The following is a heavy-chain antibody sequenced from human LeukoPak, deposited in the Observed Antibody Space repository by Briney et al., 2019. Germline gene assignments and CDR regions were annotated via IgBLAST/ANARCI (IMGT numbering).Heavy chain of an antibody. Sequence: GGSLRLSCAASGFTFKDYYMSWIRQAPGKGLEWVSYISSSGSTKYYADSVKGRFTISRDNAKNSLYLQMNSLRAEDTAVYYCAKDPPYCGGDCGYFDYWGQGTLVTVSS. CDR1: GFTFKDYY. V-gene: IGHV3-11*04. J-gene: IGHJ4*02. D-gene: IGHD2-21*01. CDR2: ISSSGSTK. CDR3: AKDPPYCGGDCGYFDY.